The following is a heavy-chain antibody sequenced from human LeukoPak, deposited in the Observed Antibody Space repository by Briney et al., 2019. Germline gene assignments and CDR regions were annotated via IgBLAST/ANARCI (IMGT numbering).Heavy chain of an antibody. CDR2: ISGSGGST. V-gene: IGHV3-23*01. J-gene: IGHJ4*02. CDR3: ARWGRFRGRYFDY. Sequence: GGSLRLSCAASGFTFSSNAMTWVRQAPGKGLEWVSAISGSGGSTYYADSVKGRFTISRDNSKNTLYLQMNSLRAEDTAVYYCARWGRFRGRYFDYWGQGTLVTVSS. CDR1: GFTFSSNA. D-gene: IGHD3-16*02.